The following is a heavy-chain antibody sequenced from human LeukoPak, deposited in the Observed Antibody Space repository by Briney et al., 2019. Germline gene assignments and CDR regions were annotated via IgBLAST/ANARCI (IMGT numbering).Heavy chain of an antibody. J-gene: IGHJ5*02. V-gene: IGHV4-59*04. Sequence: SETLSLTCTVSAGSISNYYWSWIRQPPGKGLEWIGYIYHSGSTYYNPSLKSRVTISVDRSKNQFSLKLSSVTAADTAVYYCARGVLLWFGESANWFDPWGQGTLVTVSS. CDR3: ARGVLLWFGESANWFDP. CDR1: AGSISNYY. CDR2: IYHSGST. D-gene: IGHD3-10*01.